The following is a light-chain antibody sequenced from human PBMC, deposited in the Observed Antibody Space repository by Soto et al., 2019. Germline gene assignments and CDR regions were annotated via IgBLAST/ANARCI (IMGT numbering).Light chain of an antibody. CDR3: SSYTSSSTFV. Sequence: QSALTQPACVSGSPGQSITISCTGSSSDVGGYNYASWYQQHPGKAPKLMIYEVSNRPSGVSNRFSGSKSGNTASLTISGLQAEDEADYYCSSYTSSSTFVFGTGTKVTVL. J-gene: IGLJ1*01. V-gene: IGLV2-14*01. CDR2: EVS. CDR1: SSDVGGYNY.